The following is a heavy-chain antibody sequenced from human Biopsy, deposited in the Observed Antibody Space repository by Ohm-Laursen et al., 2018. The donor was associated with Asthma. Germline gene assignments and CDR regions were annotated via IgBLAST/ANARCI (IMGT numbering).Heavy chain of an antibody. D-gene: IGHD4-11*01. CDR3: AKRRGYSDFKDFDY. J-gene: IGHJ4*03. CDR2: GGSYYDGGLK. V-gene: IGHV3-30-3*02. CDR1: GFTFRSYA. Sequence: SLRLSCAASGFTFRSYAMHWVRQAPGKGLEWVAVGGSYYDGGLKYYADSVNGRFTVSRDDSKNTLYLQMNSLRPDDTAVYYCAKRRGYSDFKDFDYWGQGTTVTVSS.